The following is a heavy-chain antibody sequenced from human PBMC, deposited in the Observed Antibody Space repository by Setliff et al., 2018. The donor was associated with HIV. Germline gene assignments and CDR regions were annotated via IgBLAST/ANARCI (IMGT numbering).Heavy chain of an antibody. CDR1: GFTFTNYA. V-gene: IGHV3-23*01. J-gene: IGHJ3*02. Sequence: GGSLRLSCAASGFTFTNYAMNWVRQAPGKGLEWVSSISGSGDDTYFADSVKGRFSVSRDKFKNSLYLQLHSLRPEDTALYYCARVDYVWGTHRYAFDIWGQGTMVTVSS. CDR3: ARVDYVWGTHRYAFDI. D-gene: IGHD3-16*02. CDR2: ISGSGDDT.